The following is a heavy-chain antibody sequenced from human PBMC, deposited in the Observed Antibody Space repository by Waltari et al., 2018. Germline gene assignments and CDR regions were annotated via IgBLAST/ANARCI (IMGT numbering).Heavy chain of an antibody. J-gene: IGHJ4*02. V-gene: IGHV3-74*01. D-gene: IGHD1-7*01. CDR3: ATAGNYRFDY. CDR1: GFTFSNTW. Sequence: EVQLVESGGGLVQPGGSLRLSWEGSGFTFSNTWIHWVRQAPGEGLVWVSRINADGSTTDYADSVKGRFTISRDNAKNTLYLQMNSLRVEDTAVYYCATAGNYRFDYWGQGTLVTVSS. CDR2: INADGSTT.